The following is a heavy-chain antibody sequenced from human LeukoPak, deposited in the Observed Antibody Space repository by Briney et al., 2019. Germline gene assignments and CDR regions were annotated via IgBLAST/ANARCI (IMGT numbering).Heavy chain of an antibody. CDR2: IHYSGNT. CDR3: TKIADGGLSDY. CDR1: GGSISGYY. D-gene: IGHD2-15*01. Sequence: SETLSLTCTVSGGSISGYYWAWIRQPPGKVLEWIGYIHYSGNTNYNPSLKSRVTMSVDTSKNQFSLKLTSVTAADTAVYYCTKIADGGLSDYWGQGTLVTVSS. J-gene: IGHJ4*02. V-gene: IGHV4-59*01.